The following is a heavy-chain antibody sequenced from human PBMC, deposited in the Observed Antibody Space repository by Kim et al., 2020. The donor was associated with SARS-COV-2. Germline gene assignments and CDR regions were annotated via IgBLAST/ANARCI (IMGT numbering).Heavy chain of an antibody. Sequence: DSVKGRFTISRDNSKKTLYLQMNSVGDEDTAVHYCAKGGRGDYCNTGHDSWGQGARVTVSS. J-gene: IGHJ5*01. CDR3: AKGGRGDYCNTGHDS. V-gene: IGHV3-23*03. D-gene: IGHD2-15*01.